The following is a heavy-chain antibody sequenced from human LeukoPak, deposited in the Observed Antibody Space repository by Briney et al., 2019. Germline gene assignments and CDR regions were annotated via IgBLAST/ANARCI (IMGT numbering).Heavy chain of an antibody. CDR3: AKSRSSSSSHFDY. CDR1: GFTFSNAW. J-gene: IGHJ4*02. V-gene: IGHV3-23*01. D-gene: IGHD2-2*01. CDR2: ISGSGKTT. Sequence: GGFLRLSCTASGFTFSNAWMSWVRQAPGKGLEWVSTISGSGKTTYYADSVKGRFTISRDNAKNTLYLQMNSLSAEDTAVYYCAKSRSSSSSHFDYWGQGTMVTVSS.